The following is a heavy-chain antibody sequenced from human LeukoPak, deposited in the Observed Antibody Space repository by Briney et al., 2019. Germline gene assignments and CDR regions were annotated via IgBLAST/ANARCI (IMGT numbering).Heavy chain of an antibody. CDR2: IGAVGVT. J-gene: IGHJ4*02. Sequence: GGSLRLSCAASGFMLSGPAMIWVRQAPGKGLEWVSAIGAVGVTCYIDSVRGRFTISRDNSKNTLYLQMNSLRAEDTAVYYCAKDPGQSGIVGATPPSGYFDYWGQGTLVTVSS. CDR1: GFMLSGPA. CDR3: AKDPGQSGIVGATPPSGYFDY. D-gene: IGHD1-26*01. V-gene: IGHV3-23*01.